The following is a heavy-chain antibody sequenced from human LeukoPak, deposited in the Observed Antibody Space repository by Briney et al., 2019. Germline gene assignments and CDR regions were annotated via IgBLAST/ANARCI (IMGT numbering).Heavy chain of an antibody. CDR1: GYTFTSYG. CDR3: ARDHSFYSSGWPYVKDLDAFDI. V-gene: IGHV1-18*01. Sequence: ASVKVSCKASGYTFTSYGISWVRQAPGQGLEWMGWISAYNGNTNYAQKLQGRVTMTTDTSTSTAYMELRSLRSDDTAVYYCARDHSFYSSGWPYVKDLDAFDIWGQGTMVTVSS. D-gene: IGHD6-19*01. CDR2: ISAYNGNT. J-gene: IGHJ3*02.